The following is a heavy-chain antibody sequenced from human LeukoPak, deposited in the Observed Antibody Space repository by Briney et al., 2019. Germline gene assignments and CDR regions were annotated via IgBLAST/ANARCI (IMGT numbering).Heavy chain of an antibody. D-gene: IGHD3-10*02. Sequence: GGSLRLSYAASGFTFSSYAFHWVRQAPGKGLEWVAVISYDGSQYYYGDSVKGRFTISSDNSRNTLDLQLNSLTADDTAVYYCARDAYLRGVPDGFFDYWGQGALVTVSS. V-gene: IGHV3-30*04. CDR2: ISYDGSQY. CDR1: GFTFSSYA. J-gene: IGHJ4*02. CDR3: ARDAYLRGVPDGFFDY.